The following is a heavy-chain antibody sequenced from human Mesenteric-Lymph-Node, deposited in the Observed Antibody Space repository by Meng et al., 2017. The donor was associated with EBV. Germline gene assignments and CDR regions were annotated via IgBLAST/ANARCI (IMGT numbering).Heavy chain of an antibody. CDR3: AGDCSGGTSCFDY. J-gene: IGHJ4*02. D-gene: IGHD2-15*01. CDR1: GGSFSGYY. Sequence: QVQLQQWGAGLLRPSETLSLTCAVYGGSFSGYYWTWIRQPPGTGLEWIGEINHSGSTNYNPSLESRVTISADTSKNQISLKLSSVTAADTAVYYCAGDCSGGTSCFDYWGQGTLVTVSS. CDR2: INHSGST. V-gene: IGHV4-34*01.